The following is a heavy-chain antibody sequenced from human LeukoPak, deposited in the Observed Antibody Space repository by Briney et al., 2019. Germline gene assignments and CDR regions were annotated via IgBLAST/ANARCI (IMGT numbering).Heavy chain of an antibody. CDR1: GYSISRGYY. CDR3: AGYNWNYEFSY. J-gene: IGHJ4*02. Sequence: SETLSLTCTVSGYSISRGYYWGWIRQPPGKGLEWIGSIYHSGSTYYNPSLKSRVTISVDTSKNQFSLKLSSVTAADTAVYYCAGYNWNYEFSYWGQGTLVTVSS. CDR2: IYHSGST. D-gene: IGHD1-7*01. V-gene: IGHV4-38-2*02.